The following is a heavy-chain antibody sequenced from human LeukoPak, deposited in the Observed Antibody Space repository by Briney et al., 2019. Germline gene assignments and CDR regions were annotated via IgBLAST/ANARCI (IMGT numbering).Heavy chain of an antibody. CDR2: KYYSGNT. V-gene: IGHV4-39*01. J-gene: IGHJ5*02. Sequence: PSETLSLTCTVSGGSISSSSYYWGWIRQPPGKGLEWIGCKYYSGNTYYNPSLKSRVTISVDTSKNQFSLKLSSVTAADTAVYYCARHRISAGGTRHNWFDPWGQGTLVTVSS. CDR1: GGSISSSSYY. D-gene: IGHD6-13*01. CDR3: ARHRISAGGTRHNWFDP.